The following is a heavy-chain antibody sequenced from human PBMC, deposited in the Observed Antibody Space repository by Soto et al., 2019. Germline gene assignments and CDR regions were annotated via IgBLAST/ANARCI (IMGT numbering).Heavy chain of an antibody. Sequence: GASVKVSCKASGGTFSSYAISWVRQAPGQGLGWMGGIIPIFGTANYAQKFQGRVTITADESTSTAYMELSSLRSEDTAVYYCARDKQLWLKAGAFDIWGQGTMVTVSS. CDR1: GGTFSSYA. V-gene: IGHV1-69*13. D-gene: IGHD5-18*01. CDR3: ARDKQLWLKAGAFDI. J-gene: IGHJ3*02. CDR2: IIPIFGTA.